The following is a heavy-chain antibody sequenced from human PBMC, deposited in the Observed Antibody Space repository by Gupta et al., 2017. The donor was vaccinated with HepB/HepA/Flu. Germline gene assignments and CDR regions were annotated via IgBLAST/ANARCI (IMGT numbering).Heavy chain of an antibody. V-gene: IGHV1-69*06. CDR3: AIPQAERLGRKAFAI. D-gene: IGHD2-15*01. Sequence: QVQLVQSGAEVKNPGSSVKVSCKASGGTFSSYAISWVRQAPGQGLEGMGGIIHIFGAAKYEHKGQSRVTITADKATSTAELELRRLGSVGTALYYFAIPQAERLGRKAFAIGRQGTMVTVFS. J-gene: IGHJ3*02. CDR2: IIHIFGAA. CDR1: GGTFSSYA.